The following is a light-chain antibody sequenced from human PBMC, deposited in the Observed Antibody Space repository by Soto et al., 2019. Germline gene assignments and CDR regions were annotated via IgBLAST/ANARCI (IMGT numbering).Light chain of an antibody. Sequence: QSALTQPACVSGSRGQSITISCTGTRSDVGGYNYVSWYQQHPGKAPKLMIYDVSNRPSGVSNRFSGSKSGNTASLTITGLQAEDEADYYCSSYTSSSTLDVVFGGGTKLTVL. CDR1: RSDVGGYNY. CDR3: SSYTSSSTLDVV. CDR2: DVS. J-gene: IGLJ2*01. V-gene: IGLV2-14*01.